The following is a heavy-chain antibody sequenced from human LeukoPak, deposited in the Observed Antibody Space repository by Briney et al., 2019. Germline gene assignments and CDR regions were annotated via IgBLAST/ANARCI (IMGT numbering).Heavy chain of an antibody. CDR3: ARDTGYSYGPPAYYFDY. D-gene: IGHD5-18*01. CDR1: GYTFTGYY. J-gene: IGHJ4*02. V-gene: IGHV1-2*02. Sequence: ASVKVSCKASGYTFTGYYVHWVRQAPEEGLEWMGWINPKSGATNYAQKFQGRVTMTRDTSIGTAYLELSRLRPDDTAVYYCARDTGYSYGPPAYYFDYWGRDPWSPSP. CDR2: INPKSGAT.